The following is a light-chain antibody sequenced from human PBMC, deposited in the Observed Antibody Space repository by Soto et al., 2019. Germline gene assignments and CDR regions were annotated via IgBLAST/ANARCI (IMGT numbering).Light chain of an antibody. V-gene: IGLV4-60*03. Sequence: QAVVTQSSSASASLGSSVKLTCTLSSGHSSYIIAWHQQQPGKAPRYLMTLGGAGIHKKGSGIPDRSSGSSSGADRYLTISSLQSDDEADYYCETWGSDTQVFGGGTKLTVL. CDR2: LGGAGIH. J-gene: IGLJ2*01. CDR3: ETWGSDTQV. CDR1: SGHSSYI.